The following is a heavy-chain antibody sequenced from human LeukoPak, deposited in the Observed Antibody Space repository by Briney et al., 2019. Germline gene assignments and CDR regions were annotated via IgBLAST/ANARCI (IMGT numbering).Heavy chain of an antibody. CDR3: AKGGELAARPLDDY. CDR1: GFTFSSYW. D-gene: IGHD6-6*01. Sequence: GGSLRLSCSASGFTFSSYWMSWVRQAPGKGLEWVSAISGSGGSTYYADSVKGRFTISRDNSKNTLYLQMNSLRAEDTAVYYCAKGGELAARPLDDYWGQGTLVTVSS. J-gene: IGHJ4*02. CDR2: ISGSGGST. V-gene: IGHV3-23*01.